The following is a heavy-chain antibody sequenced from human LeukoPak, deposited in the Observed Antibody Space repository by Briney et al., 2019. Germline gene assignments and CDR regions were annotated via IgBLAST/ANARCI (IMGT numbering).Heavy chain of an antibody. V-gene: IGHV3-72*01. CDR1: GFTFSDHY. J-gene: IGHJ4*02. CDR2: IRKKVNSYTT. CDR3: TTRRGARGYSGYDDY. D-gene: IGHD5-12*01. Sequence: PGGSLRLSCAASGFTFSDHYMDWVRQAPGKGLEWVGRIRKKVNSYTTEYAATVKGRFTISRDDSKNTAYLQMNSPKTEDTAVYYCTTRRGARGYSGYDDYWGQGTLVTVSS.